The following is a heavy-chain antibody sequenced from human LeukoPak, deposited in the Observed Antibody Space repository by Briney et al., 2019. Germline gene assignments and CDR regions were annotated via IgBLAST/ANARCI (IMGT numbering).Heavy chain of an antibody. D-gene: IGHD4-23*01. V-gene: IGHV3-33*01. CDR3: ARDRYGANSPFDY. Sequence: HPGGSLRLSCAASGFTFSNFGMHWVRQAPGKGLEWVAVIWYDGSKQYCVDSVKGRFTISRDNSKNTLYLQMNSLRAEDTAVYYCARDRYGANSPFDYWGQGTLVTVSS. CDR2: IWYDGSKQ. CDR1: GFTFSNFG. J-gene: IGHJ4*02.